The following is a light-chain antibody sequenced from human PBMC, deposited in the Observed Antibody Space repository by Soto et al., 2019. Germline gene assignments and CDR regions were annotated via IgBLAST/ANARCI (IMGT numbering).Light chain of an antibody. V-gene: IGLV2-14*01. CDR1: SSDVGGYNY. CDR2: DVS. Sequence: QSVLTQPASVSGSPGQSITISCTGTSSDVGGYNYVSWYRQHPGRDPKLMIYDVSNRPSGVSNRFSGSQSGNTTSLSISGRDAEDEADYYCSSYTRSSTYVFGTGTKLTVL. CDR3: SSYTRSSTYV. J-gene: IGLJ1*01.